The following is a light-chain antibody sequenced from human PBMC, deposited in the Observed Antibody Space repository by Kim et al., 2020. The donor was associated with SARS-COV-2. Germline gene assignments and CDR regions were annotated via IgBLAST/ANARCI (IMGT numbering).Light chain of an antibody. Sequence: PGGTVTLPCASSTGPVTFGHFPYWFQQKPGHGPKTLIYDATSKHSWTPARFSGSLLGGKAALTLSGAQPEDEADYYCWLSHSGVRVFGGGTQLTVL. J-gene: IGLJ3*02. V-gene: IGLV7-46*01. CDR3: WLSHSGVRV. CDR2: DAT. CDR1: TGPVTFGHF.